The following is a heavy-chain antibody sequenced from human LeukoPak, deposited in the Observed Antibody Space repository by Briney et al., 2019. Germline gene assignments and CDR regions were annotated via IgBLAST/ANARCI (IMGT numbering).Heavy chain of an antibody. Sequence: GGSLRLSCAASGFTITDHHMDWVRQAPGKGLEWGCRIETTKPNSCTTEYAASVKGRFNISRDDSKNSVYLQLNRLKTEDTAVYYCVRVVTTGSGWYHFDNWGQGTLVTVSS. J-gene: IGHJ4*02. V-gene: IGHV3-72*01. CDR3: VRVVTTGSGWYHFDN. D-gene: IGHD6-13*01. CDR1: GFTITDHH. CDR2: IETTKPNSCTT.